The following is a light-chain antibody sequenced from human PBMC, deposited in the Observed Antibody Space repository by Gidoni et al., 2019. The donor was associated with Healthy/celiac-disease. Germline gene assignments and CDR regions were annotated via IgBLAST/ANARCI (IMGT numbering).Light chain of an antibody. V-gene: IGKV1-39*01. CDR3: QQSYSRALT. J-gene: IGKJ2*01. CDR2: DAS. CDR1: QSISSY. Sequence: DIEMTQSPSSLSASLGERVTITCRASQSISSYLNWYQQKPGKAPKLLIYDASSLQTGFPSRFSGSGSGTDFTLTISSLEPEDFAIYYCQQSYSRALTFGQGTKVEIK.